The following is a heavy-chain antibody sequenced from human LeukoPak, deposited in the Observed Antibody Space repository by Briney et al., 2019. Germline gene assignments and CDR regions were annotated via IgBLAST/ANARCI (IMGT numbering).Heavy chain of an antibody. D-gene: IGHD6-19*01. CDR2: IYYNGRT. CDR1: GGSVSSNSYY. Sequence: SETLSLTCIVSGGSVSSNSYYWSWIRQPPGKGLEWIGYIYYNGRTNYNPSLKSRVTISVDTSKNQFSLKLSSVTAADTAVYYCAREDNTGWYYFDNWGQGTLVTVSS. J-gene: IGHJ4*02. V-gene: IGHV4-61*01. CDR3: AREDNTGWYYFDN.